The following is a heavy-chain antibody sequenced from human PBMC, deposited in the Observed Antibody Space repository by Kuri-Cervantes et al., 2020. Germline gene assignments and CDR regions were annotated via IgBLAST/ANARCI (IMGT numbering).Heavy chain of an antibody. CDR3: ARVDVPPGGKMATFSSVPIN. CDR1: GYTFTSYG. D-gene: IGHD5-24*01. J-gene: IGHJ4*02. V-gene: IGHV1-18*01. CDR2: ISGYNGNT. Sequence: ASVKVSCKASGYTFTSYGISWVRQAPGQGLEWMGWISGYNGNTNYAQNLQGRVTLATDRFTSTAYMELRSLRSDDTVVYYCARVDVPPGGKMATFSSVPINWGQGTLVTVSS.